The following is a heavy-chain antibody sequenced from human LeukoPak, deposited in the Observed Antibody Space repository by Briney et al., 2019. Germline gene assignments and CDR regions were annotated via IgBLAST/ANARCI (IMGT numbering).Heavy chain of an antibody. CDR1: GGTFSSYA. D-gene: IGHD3-3*01. V-gene: IGHV1-69*13. CDR3: AREKPLDFWSGYQSAYYYYYGMDV. Sequence: SVKVSCKASGGTFSSYAISWVRQAPRQGLEWMGGIIPIFGTANYAQKFQGRVTITADESTSTAYMELSSLRSEDTAVYYCAREKPLDFWSGYQSAYYYYYGMDVWGQGTTVTVSS. J-gene: IGHJ6*02. CDR2: IIPIFGTA.